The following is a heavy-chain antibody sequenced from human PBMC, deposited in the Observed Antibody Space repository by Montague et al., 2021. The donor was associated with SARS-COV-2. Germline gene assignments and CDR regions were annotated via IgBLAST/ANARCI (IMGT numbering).Heavy chain of an antibody. D-gene: IGHD3-22*01. CDR3: ARDGHYYDSSGYYYAPYYYYGIDV. J-gene: IGHJ6*02. CDR2: IWYDGSNK. Sequence: SRRLSWSASGFTFSSYGMHWVRQAPGKGLEWVAVIWYDGSNKYYADSVKGRFTISRDNSKNTLYLQMNSLRAEDTAVYYCARDGHYYDSSGYYYAPYYYYGIDVWGQGTTVTVSS. CDR1: GFTFSSYG. V-gene: IGHV3-33*01.